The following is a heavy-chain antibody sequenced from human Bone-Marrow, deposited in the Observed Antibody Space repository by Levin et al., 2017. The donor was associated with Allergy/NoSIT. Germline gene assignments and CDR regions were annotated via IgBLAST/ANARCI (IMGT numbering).Heavy chain of an antibody. J-gene: IGHJ6*03. V-gene: IGHV3-30*18. CDR3: AKRPRSGGSWGAYYYYYMDV. CDR2: ISYDGSNK. D-gene: IGHD2-15*01. CDR1: GFTFSSYG. Sequence: GGSLRLSCAASGFTFSSYGMHWVRQAPGKGLEWVAVISYDGSNKYYADSVKGRFTISRDNSKNTLYLQMNSLRAEDTAVYYCAKRPRSGGSWGAYYYYYMDVWGKGTTVTVSS.